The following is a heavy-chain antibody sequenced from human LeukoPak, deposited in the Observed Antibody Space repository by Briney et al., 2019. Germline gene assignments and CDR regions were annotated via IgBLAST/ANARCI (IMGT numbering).Heavy chain of an antibody. Sequence: GGSLRLSCAASGFTFSSYSMNWVRQAPGKGLEWVSSISSSSSYIYYADSVKGRFTISRDNAKNSPYLQMNSLRAEDTAVYYCARDGTLGYCSGGSCYSGDMGAFDIWGQGTMVTVSS. CDR1: GFTFSSYS. V-gene: IGHV3-21*01. D-gene: IGHD2-15*01. J-gene: IGHJ3*02. CDR3: ARDGTLGYCSGGSCYSGDMGAFDI. CDR2: ISSSSSYI.